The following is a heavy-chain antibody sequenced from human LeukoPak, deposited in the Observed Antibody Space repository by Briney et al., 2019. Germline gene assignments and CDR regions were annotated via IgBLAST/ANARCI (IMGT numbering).Heavy chain of an antibody. CDR1: GGTFSSYA. CDR2: IIPIFGTA. J-gene: IGHJ6*02. D-gene: IGHD2-2*01. Sequence: ASVKVSCKASGGTFSSYAISWVRQAPGQGLEWMGGIIPIFGTANYAQKFQGRVTITADESTSTAYMELSSLRSEDTAVYYCARAIVVVPAARPYYYCGMDVWGQGTTVTVSS. CDR3: ARAIVVVPAARPYYYCGMDV. V-gene: IGHV1-69*13.